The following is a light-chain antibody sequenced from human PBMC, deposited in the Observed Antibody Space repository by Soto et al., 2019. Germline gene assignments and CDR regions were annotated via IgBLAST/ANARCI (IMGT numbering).Light chain of an antibody. CDR1: QSVSSSD. CDR2: GAS. Sequence: IVVTQSPGTLSLSPGERATLSCLASQSVSSSDLAWYQQKPGQAPRLLIYGASSRATGIPDRFSGSGSGTDFPLTISRLEPDDFAVYYFQQYGISPFTFGRGTKVDIK. CDR3: QQYGISPFT. V-gene: IGKV3-20*01. J-gene: IGKJ3*01.